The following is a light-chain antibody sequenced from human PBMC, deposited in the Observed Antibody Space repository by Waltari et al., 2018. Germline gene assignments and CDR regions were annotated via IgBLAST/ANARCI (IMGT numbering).Light chain of an antibody. V-gene: IGKV1-5*03. CDR2: KAS. CDR1: QSISSW. CDR3: QQYNSYSGYT. Sequence: DIQMTQSPSTLSASVGDRVTITCRASQSISSWLAWYQQKPGKAPKLLSYKASSLESGVPSRCSGSGSGTEFTLTISSLQPDDFATYYCQQYNSYSGYTFGQGTKLEIK. J-gene: IGKJ2*01.